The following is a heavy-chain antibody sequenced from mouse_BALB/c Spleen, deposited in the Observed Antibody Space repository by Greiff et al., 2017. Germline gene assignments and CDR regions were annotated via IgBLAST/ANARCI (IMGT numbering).Heavy chain of an antibody. CDR1: GFTFSSYT. Sequence: EVKLEESGGGLVQPGGSLKLSCAASGFTFSSYTMSWVRQTPEKRLEWVAYISNGGGSTYYPDTVKGRFTISRDNAKNTLYLQMSSLKSEDTAMYYCARQGYGNYCDYWGQGTTLTVSS. V-gene: IGHV5-12-2*01. CDR2: ISNGGGST. CDR3: ARQGYGNYCDY. D-gene: IGHD2-10*02. J-gene: IGHJ2*01.